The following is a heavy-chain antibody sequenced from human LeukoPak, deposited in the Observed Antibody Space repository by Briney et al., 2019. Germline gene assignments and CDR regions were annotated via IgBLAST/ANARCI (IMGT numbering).Heavy chain of an antibody. J-gene: IGHJ3*02. D-gene: IGHD3-16*01. Sequence: SETLSLTCTVSGYSISSGYYWGWIRQPPGKGLEWIGYIYYSGSTNYNPSLKSRVTISVDTSKNQFSLKLSSVAAADTAVYYCARVAVFGDAFDIWGQGTMVTVSS. CDR3: ARVAVFGDAFDI. V-gene: IGHV4-61*01. CDR2: IYYSGST. CDR1: GYSISSGYY.